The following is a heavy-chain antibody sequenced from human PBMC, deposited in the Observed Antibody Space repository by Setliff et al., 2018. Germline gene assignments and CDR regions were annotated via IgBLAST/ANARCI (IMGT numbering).Heavy chain of an antibody. CDR3: AKSGFGVVALGVNNWFDP. J-gene: IGHJ5*02. CDR2: ISGSGGST. V-gene: IGHV3-23*01. CDR1: GFTFSSYW. Sequence: PGGSLRLSCAASGFTFSSYWMSWVRQAPGKRLEWVSAISGSGGSTYYADSVKGRFTISRDNSKNTLYLQMNSLRAEDTAVYYCAKSGFGVVALGVNNWFDPWGQGTLVTVSS. D-gene: IGHD3-10*01.